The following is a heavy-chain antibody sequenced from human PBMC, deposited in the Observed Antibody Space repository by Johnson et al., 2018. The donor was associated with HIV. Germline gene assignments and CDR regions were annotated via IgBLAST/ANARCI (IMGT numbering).Heavy chain of an antibody. Sequence: VQLVESGGGVVRPGGSLRLSCAASGFNFDDYGMSWVSQAPGKGLEWVSGINWNGGSTGYADSVKGRFTISRDNAKNSLYLQMNSLRAEDTALYYCARVRSGWELLGAFDIWGQGTMVTVSS. CDR3: ARVRSGWELLGAFDI. J-gene: IGHJ3*02. CDR1: GFNFDDYG. V-gene: IGHV3-20*04. D-gene: IGHD1-26*01. CDR2: INWNGGST.